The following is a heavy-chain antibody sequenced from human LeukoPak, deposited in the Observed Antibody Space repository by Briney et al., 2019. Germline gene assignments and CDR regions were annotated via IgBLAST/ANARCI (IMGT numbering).Heavy chain of an antibody. CDR3: ARDQSDYYDSSGYYN. J-gene: IGHJ4*02. CDR2: IIPIFGTA. V-gene: IGHV1-69*05. CDR1: GGTFSSYA. D-gene: IGHD3-22*01. Sequence: SVKVSCKASGGTFSSYAISWVRQAPGQGLEWMGRIIPIFGTANYAQKFQGRVMITTDESTSTAYMELSSLRSEDTAAYYCARDQSDYYDSSGYYNWGQGTLVTVSS.